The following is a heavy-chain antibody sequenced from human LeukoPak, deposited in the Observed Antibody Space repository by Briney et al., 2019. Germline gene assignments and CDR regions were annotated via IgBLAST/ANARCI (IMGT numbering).Heavy chain of an antibody. J-gene: IGHJ4*02. Sequence: PSETLSLTCAVYGGSFSGYYWSWIRQPPGKGLEWIGYIYYSGSTNYNPSLKSRVSISVDTSKNQFSLRLSSVTAADTAVYYCARLPLGAFAEFLNFDYWGQGIPVTVSS. CDR2: IYYSGST. CDR3: ARLPLGAFAEFLNFDY. D-gene: IGHD3-10*01. CDR1: GGSFSGYY. V-gene: IGHV4-59*01.